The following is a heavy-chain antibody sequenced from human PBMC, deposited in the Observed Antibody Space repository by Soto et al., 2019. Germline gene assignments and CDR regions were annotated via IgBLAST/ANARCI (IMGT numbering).Heavy chain of an antibody. V-gene: IGHV1-18*01. D-gene: IGHD4-17*01. CDR2: FSPYNAKT. CDR1: GYAFTTYA. J-gene: IGHJ3*02. Sequence: QVQLVQSGAEVKKPGASVKGSCKASGYAFTTYAISWVRQAPGQGLEWMGWFSPYNAKTKYAQRVQGRVTMTTDTSTSTAYMELRSRRSDDTAVYYCARDRNLEAYDYADRDAFDIWGQGTMVTVSS. CDR3: ARDRNLEAYDYADRDAFDI.